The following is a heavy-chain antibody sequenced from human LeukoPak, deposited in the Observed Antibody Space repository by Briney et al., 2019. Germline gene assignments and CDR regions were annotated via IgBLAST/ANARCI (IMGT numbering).Heavy chain of an antibody. V-gene: IGHV4-39*07. CDR2: IYDSGNE. Sequence: SETLSLTCTVSGGSISTSAFYWGWIRQPPGKGLEWIGSIYDSGNEFYNPSLKSRVTISADTSKNQFSLKLNSVTAADTAVYYCARSELGPTSYFDYWGQGTLVTVSS. D-gene: IGHD7-27*01. J-gene: IGHJ4*02. CDR3: ARSELGPTSYFDY. CDR1: GGSISTSAFY.